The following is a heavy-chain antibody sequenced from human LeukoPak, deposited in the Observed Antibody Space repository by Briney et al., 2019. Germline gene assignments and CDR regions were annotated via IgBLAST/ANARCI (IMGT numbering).Heavy chain of an antibody. V-gene: IGHV3-11*01. J-gene: IGHJ4*02. CDR2: ISSSGSTI. CDR1: GFTFSDYY. CDR3: ARDRRYCSSTSCQFDY. Sequence: GGSLRLSCAASGFTFSDYYMSWIRQAPGKGLEWVSYISSSGSTIYYADSVKGRFTISRDNAKNSLYLQMNSLRAEDTAVYYCARDRRYCSSTSCQFDYWGQGTLVTVSS. D-gene: IGHD2-2*01.